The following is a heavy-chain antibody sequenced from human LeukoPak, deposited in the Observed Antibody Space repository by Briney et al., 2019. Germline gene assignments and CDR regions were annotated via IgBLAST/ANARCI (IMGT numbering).Heavy chain of an antibody. D-gene: IGHD5-18*01. CDR2: IYSGGST. CDR3: ARHQGYSYGYFDY. J-gene: IGHJ4*02. CDR1: GFTVSSNY. V-gene: IGHV3-53*01. Sequence: GGSLRLSCAASGFTVSSNYMSWVRQAPGKGLEWVSLIYSGGSTYYADSVKGRFTISRDNSKNTLYLQMNSLRAEDTAVYYCARHQGYSYGYFDYWGQGTLVTVSS.